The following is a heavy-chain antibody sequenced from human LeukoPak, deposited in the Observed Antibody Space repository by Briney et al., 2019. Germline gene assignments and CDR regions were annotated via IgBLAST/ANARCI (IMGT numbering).Heavy chain of an antibody. J-gene: IGHJ6*02. V-gene: IGHV1-46*01. CDR2: INPSGGGI. CDR1: GYTFTNYH. D-gene: IGHD3-22*01. Sequence: ASVKVSCKASGYTFTNYHMHWVRQAPGQGFEWMGIINPSGGGISYAQKFQGRVTMTRDTSTSTVYMELSSLRSEDTTVYYCARDLQYYDSSGYYSTDYFYYGMDVWGQGTTVTVSS. CDR3: ARDLQYYDSSGYYSTDYFYYGMDV.